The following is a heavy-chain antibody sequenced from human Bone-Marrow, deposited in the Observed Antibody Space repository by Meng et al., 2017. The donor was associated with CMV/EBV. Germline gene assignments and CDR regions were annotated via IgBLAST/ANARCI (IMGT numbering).Heavy chain of an antibody. CDR3: ARMPAIAVAGVLGFDY. J-gene: IGHJ4*02. Sequence: SGSPFTGYYMHWVRQAPGQGLGWMGWINPNSGGTNYAQKFQGRVTMTRDTSISTAYMELSRLRSDDTAVYYCARMPAIAVAGVLGFDYWGQGTLVTVSS. CDR2: INPNSGGT. V-gene: IGHV1-2*02. CDR1: GSPFTGYY. D-gene: IGHD6-19*01.